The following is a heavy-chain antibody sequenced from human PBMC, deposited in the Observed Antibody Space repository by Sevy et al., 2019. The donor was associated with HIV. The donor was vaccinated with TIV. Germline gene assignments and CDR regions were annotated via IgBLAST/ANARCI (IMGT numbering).Heavy chain of an antibody. CDR2: IYSSGRT. CDR3: TRVHSGGCPFDY. Sequence: GGSLRLSCAASGFSVSSNYMSWVRQAPGKGLEWVSLIYSSGRTYYGDSVKGRFTISRDDSKNTLYLQMNSVRAEDTALYYCTRVHSGGCPFDYWGQGSLVTVSS. D-gene: IGHD2-15*01. V-gene: IGHV3-53*01. CDR1: GFSVSSNY. J-gene: IGHJ4*02.